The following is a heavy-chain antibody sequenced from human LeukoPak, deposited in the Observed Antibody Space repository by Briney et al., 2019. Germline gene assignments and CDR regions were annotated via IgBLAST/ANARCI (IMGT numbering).Heavy chain of an antibody. J-gene: IGHJ4*02. CDR3: AKNYGGNTIDY. V-gene: IGHV3-53*01. CDR2: IYSGGST. D-gene: IGHD4-23*01. CDR1: GFTVSNNY. Sequence: PGGSLRLSCAASGFTVSNNYMSWVRQAPGKGLEWVSVIYSGGSTYFADSVKGRFTISRDYSKNTLYLQMNSLRAEDTAVYYCAKNYGGNTIDYWGQGTLVTVSS.